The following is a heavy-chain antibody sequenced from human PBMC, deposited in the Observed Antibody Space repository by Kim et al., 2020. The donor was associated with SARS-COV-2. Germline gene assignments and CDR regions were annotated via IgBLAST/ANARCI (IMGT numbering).Heavy chain of an antibody. V-gene: IGHV4-34*01. Sequence: SETLSLTCSVYGGSFSGYYWNWIRQSPGKGLEWIGEINDRGSTDYNPSLKSRVTMSVDTSKNQFSLKLSSVTAADTAVYYCARGKENPKDCSDIRCHVRQSANYQYHTRDVWGQGTAVTVSS. J-gene: IGHJ6*02. CDR3: ARGKENPKDCSDIRCHVRQSANYQYHTRDV. D-gene: IGHD2-2*01. CDR1: GGSFSGYY. CDR2: INDRGST.